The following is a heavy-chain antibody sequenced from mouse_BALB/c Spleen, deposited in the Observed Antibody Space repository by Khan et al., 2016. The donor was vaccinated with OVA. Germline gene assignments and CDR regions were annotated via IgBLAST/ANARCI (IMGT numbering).Heavy chain of an antibody. CDR2: IDPANGDT. CDR1: GFNIKDTY. D-gene: IGHD2-1*01. J-gene: IGHJ3*01. V-gene: IGHV14-3*02. CDR3: ATLYGSPFTY. Sequence: VQLQQSGAELVKPGASVKLSCTASGFNIKDTYIHWVKERPEQGPEWIGRIDPANGDTKCDPRFQGKATITADTSSNTAYLQLSSLTSEDTAVYYCATLYGSPFTYWGQGTLVTVSA.